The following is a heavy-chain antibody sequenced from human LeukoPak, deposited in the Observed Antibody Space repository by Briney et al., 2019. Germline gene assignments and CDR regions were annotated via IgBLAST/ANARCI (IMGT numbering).Heavy chain of an antibody. Sequence: GGSLRLSCAASGFSFSGYGMHWVRQAPGKGLEGMTFISYDGSNTYYADSVKGRFTISRDNSKNTLYLQMNSLRAEDTAVYYCAKDRSSGAVGFDFWGQGTLVTVSS. CDR1: GFSFSGYG. D-gene: IGHD6-19*01. V-gene: IGHV3-30*18. CDR2: ISYDGSNT. CDR3: AKDRSSGAVGFDF. J-gene: IGHJ4*02.